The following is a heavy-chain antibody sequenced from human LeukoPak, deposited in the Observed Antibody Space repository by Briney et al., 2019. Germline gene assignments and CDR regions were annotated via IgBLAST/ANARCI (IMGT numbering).Heavy chain of an antibody. D-gene: IGHD3-9*01. CDR3: ARDCDDILTGYFPFYYYYYGMDV. V-gene: IGHV3-48*02. Sequence: GGSLRLSCAASGFTFSTYNMNWVRQAPGKGLEWVSFISSGSTIIYYADSVKGRFTVSRDYAGNSLYLQMNSLRDEDTAVYYCARDCDDILTGYFPFYYYYYGMDVWGQGTTVTVSS. J-gene: IGHJ6*02. CDR2: ISSGSTII. CDR1: GFTFSTYN.